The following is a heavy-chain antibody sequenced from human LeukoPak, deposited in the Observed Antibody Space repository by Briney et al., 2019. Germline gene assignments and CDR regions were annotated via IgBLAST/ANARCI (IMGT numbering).Heavy chain of an antibody. CDR2: INHSGST. Sequence: SETLSLTCAVYDGSFSGYYWTSIRQPPGKGLEWIGEINHSGSTNYNPSLKSRVTISVDTSKNQFSLKLTSVTAADTAVYYCARVHGYYDILTGYYRYYFDYWGQGTLVTVSS. V-gene: IGHV4-34*01. CDR1: DGSFSGYY. CDR3: ARVHGYYDILTGYYRYYFDY. J-gene: IGHJ4*02. D-gene: IGHD3-9*01.